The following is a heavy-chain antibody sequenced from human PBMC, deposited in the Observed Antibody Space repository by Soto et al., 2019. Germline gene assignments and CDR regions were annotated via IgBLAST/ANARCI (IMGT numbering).Heavy chain of an antibody. V-gene: IGHV1-18*01. Sequence: ASVKVSCKASGYTFTSYGISWVRQAPGQGLEWMGWISAYNGNTTYAEKFQCRVTLTTDTSTSTAYMELRSLRSDDTAIYYCARDPHEFWTSYWFDPWGQGTPVTVSS. CDR1: GYTFTSYG. CDR3: ARDPHEFWTSYWFDP. D-gene: IGHD3-3*01. J-gene: IGHJ5*02. CDR2: ISAYNGNT.